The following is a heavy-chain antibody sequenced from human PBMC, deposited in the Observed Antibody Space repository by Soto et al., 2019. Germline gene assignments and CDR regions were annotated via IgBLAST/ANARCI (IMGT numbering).Heavy chain of an antibody. J-gene: IGHJ5*02. CDR1: GGTFSSYA. CDR3: ARDSCGSFRGGWFDP. V-gene: IGHV1-69*06. Sequence: SVKVSCKASGGTFSSYAISWVRQAPGQGLEWMGGIIPIFGTANYAQKFQGRVTITADKSTSTAYMELSSLRSEDTAVYYCARDSCGSFRGGWFDPLGQGTLVTVSS. CDR2: IIPIFGTA. D-gene: IGHD2-15*01.